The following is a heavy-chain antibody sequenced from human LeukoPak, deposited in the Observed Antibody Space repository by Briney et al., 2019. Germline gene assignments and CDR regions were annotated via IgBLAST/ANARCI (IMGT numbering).Heavy chain of an antibody. V-gene: IGHV4-4*07. CDR2: IYSTGST. CDR1: GGSISSYY. CDR3: AREGVGYYGDYPVVGHYYGMDV. Sequence: KSSETLSLTCTVSGGSISSYYWAWIRQPAGKGLEWIGRIYSTGSTNHNPSLKSRVIMSVDTSKNQFSLRLTSVTAADTAVYYCAREGVGYYGDYPVVGHYYGMDVWGQGTTLPVFS. J-gene: IGHJ6*02. D-gene: IGHD4-17*01.